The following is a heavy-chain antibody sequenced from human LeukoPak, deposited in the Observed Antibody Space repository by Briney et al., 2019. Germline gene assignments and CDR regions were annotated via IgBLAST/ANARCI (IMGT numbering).Heavy chain of an antibody. J-gene: IGHJ5*02. CDR3: AREMVTLAAAGTNPYPFDP. Sequence: SVKVSCKASGGTFSSYAISWVRQAPGQGLEWMGGIIPILGIANYAQKFQGRVTITADKPTSTAYMELSSLRSEDTAVYYCAREMVTLAAAGTNPYPFDPWGQGTLVTVSS. CDR2: IIPILGIA. V-gene: IGHV1-69*10. CDR1: GGTFSSYA. D-gene: IGHD6-13*01.